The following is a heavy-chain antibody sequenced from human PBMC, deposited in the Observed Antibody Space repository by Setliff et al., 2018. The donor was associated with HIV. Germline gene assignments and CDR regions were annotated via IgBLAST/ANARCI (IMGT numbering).Heavy chain of an antibody. Sequence: SETLSLTCTVSGGSISSYYWSWIRQPAGKGLEWIGRIYTSGSTNYNPSLKSRVTISVDTSKNQFSLKLSSVTAADTAVYYCAGVGGEMATIAGAFDIWGQGTMVTVSS. CDR3: AGVGGEMATIAGAFDI. V-gene: IGHV4-4*07. CDR1: GGSISSYY. D-gene: IGHD5-12*01. CDR2: IYTSGST. J-gene: IGHJ3*02.